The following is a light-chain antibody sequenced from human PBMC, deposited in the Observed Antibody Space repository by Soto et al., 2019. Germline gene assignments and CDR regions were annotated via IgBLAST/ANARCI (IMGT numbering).Light chain of an antibody. Sequence: EIGLTQSPGTLSLSPGDIATLSCRASQSVSSSYLAWFQQIPGQAPRLLIHGTFSRSTGIPDRFSGSGSGTDFTLTISKMEPEDFAVYYCQQYGSSPFTFGPGTKVDIK. CDR2: GTF. J-gene: IGKJ3*01. CDR3: QQYGSSPFT. CDR1: QSVSSSY. V-gene: IGKV3-20*01.